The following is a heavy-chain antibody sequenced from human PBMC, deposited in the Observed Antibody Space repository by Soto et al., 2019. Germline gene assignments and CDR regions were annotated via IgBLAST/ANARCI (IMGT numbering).Heavy chain of an antibody. CDR2: IIPVFGTA. CDR3: ARLLRPEGADSSGYSRLDDYYVL. V-gene: IGHV1-69*13. Sequence: SVKVSCKASGGTFSSYAISWVRQAPGQGLEWMGGIIPVFGTANYAQKFQGRVTITADESTSTAYMELSSLRSEDTAVYYCARLLRPEGADSSGYSRLDDYYVL. J-gene: IGHJ6*01. CDR1: GGTFSSYA. D-gene: IGHD3-22*01.